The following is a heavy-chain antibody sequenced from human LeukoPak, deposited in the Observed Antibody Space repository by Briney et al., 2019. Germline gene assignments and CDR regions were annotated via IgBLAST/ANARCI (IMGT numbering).Heavy chain of an antibody. CDR3: ARHSYYYDSSDSYYYFDY. CDR2: IHYSGST. V-gene: IGHV4-39*01. D-gene: IGHD3-22*01. Sequence: SETLCLTCTVSGGFISSNNYYWGWIRQPPGEGLEWIGSIHYSGSTHSNPSLKSRVTISVDTSKNQFSLRLTSVTAADTAVYYCARHSYYYDSSDSYYYFDYWGQGTLVTVSS. J-gene: IGHJ4*02. CDR1: GGFISSNNYY.